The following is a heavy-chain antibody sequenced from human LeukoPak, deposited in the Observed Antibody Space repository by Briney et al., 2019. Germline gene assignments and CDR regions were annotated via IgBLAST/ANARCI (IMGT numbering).Heavy chain of an antibody. V-gene: IGHV3-53*01. CDR1: GCARGSNY. J-gene: IGHJ4*02. CDR2: IYSGGAI. D-gene: IGHD1-14*01. Sequence: PGGSLRLSCVDPGCARGSNYMSWVRQAPGKGLEWVSLIYSGGAIRYADSVKGRFTISRDSSKNTLFLQMNDLTVEDTARYYCARRPGNWGQGILVTVSS. CDR3: ARRPGN.